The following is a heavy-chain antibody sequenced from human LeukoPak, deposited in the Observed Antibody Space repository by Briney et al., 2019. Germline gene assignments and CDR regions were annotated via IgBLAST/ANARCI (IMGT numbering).Heavy chain of an antibody. J-gene: IGHJ4*02. CDR3: ARVAYYYVD. V-gene: IGHV3-72*01. CDR1: GFTFSDHY. Sequence: GGSLRLSCAASGFTFSDHYMDWVRQAPGKGLEWVGRIRNKANSYTTEYAASVKGRFTVSRDDSKNSLYLRMNSLKTEDTAVYYCARVAYYYVDWGQGTLVTVSS. CDR2: IRNKANSYTT.